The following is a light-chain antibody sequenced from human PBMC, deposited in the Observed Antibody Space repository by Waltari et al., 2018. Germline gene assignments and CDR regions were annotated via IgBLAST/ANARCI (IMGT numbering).Light chain of an antibody. J-gene: IGLJ2*01. Sequence: QSALTQPASVSGSPGQSITISCTGTSSDVGGYNYVSWYQQHPGKAPKLMIYDVTNRPSGVSNRFSGSKYGNTASLTISGLQAEDEADYYCSSYTSSGTGVLFGGGTKLSVL. CDR1: SSDVGGYNY. V-gene: IGLV2-14*03. CDR2: DVT. CDR3: SSYTSSGTGVL.